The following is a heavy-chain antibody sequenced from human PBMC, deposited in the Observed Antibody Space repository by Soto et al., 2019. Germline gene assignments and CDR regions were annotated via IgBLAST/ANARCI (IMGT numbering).Heavy chain of an antibody. V-gene: IGHV5-51*01. CDR2: IYPSDSDT. Sequence: GESLKISCKGSGYNFAGYWIAWVCQMPGKGLELMGIIYPSDSDTRYRPSFQGQVTISADKSISSAYLQWSSLRASDTAMYYCARGGVSTRTFDYWGQGTPVTVSS. J-gene: IGHJ4*02. CDR1: GYNFAGYW. CDR3: ARGGVSTRTFDY. D-gene: IGHD3-3*01.